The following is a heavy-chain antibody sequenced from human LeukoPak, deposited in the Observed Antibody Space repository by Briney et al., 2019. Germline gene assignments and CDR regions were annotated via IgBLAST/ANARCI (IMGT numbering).Heavy chain of an antibody. CDR2: MNPNSGNT. V-gene: IGHV1-8*01. D-gene: IGHD5-18*01. Sequence: ASVKVSCKSSGYTFTSYDINWVRQATGQGLEWMGWMNPNSGNTGYAQKFQGRVTMTRNTSISTAYMELSSLRSDDTAVYYCARDRGYSYGTGDYWGQGTLVTVSS. CDR1: GYTFTSYD. J-gene: IGHJ4*02. CDR3: ARDRGYSYGTGDY.